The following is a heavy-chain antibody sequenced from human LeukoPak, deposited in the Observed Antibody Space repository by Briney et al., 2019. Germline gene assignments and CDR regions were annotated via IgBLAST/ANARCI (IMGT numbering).Heavy chain of an antibody. CDR3: AKDGVPSRWFGRNYFDY. CDR1: GFTFSSYE. CDR2: ISSSSSYI. D-gene: IGHD3-10*01. J-gene: IGHJ4*02. Sequence: GGSLRLSCAASGFTFSSYEMNWVRLAPGKGLEWVSFISSSSSYIYYADSIKGRFTISRDNAKNSLYLQMNSLRAEDTAVYYCAKDGVPSRWFGRNYFDYWGQGTLVTVSS. V-gene: IGHV3-21*01.